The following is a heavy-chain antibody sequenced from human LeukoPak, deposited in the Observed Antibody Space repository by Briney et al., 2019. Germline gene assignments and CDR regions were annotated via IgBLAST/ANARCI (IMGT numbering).Heavy chain of an antibody. V-gene: IGHV4-4*07. J-gene: IGHJ6*03. CDR2: IYTSGST. CDR3: ARETVVAAIVTYYYYYYMDV. D-gene: IGHD2-15*01. Sequence: KPSETLSLTCTASGGSISSYYWSWIRQPAGKGLEWIGRIYTSGSTNYNPSLKSRVNMSVDTSKNQFSLKLSSVTAADTAVYYCARETVVAAIVTYYYYYYMDVWGKGTTVTVSS. CDR1: GGSISSYY.